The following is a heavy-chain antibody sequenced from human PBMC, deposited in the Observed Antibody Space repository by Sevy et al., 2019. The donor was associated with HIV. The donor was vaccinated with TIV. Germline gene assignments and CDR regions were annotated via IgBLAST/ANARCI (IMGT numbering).Heavy chain of an antibody. CDR1: GDSVSSNSAA. D-gene: IGHD7-27*01. CDR2: SYYRYKWYN. V-gene: IGHV6-1*01. CDR3: ARVLTEKPNYYYYYMDV. J-gene: IGHJ6*03. Sequence: SQTLSLTCAISGDSVSSNSAAWNWIRQSPSRGLEWLGRSYYRYKWYNDYAVSVKSRITINPDTSKNQFSLQLNSVTPDDTAVYYCARVLTEKPNYYYYYMDVWGKGTTVTVSS.